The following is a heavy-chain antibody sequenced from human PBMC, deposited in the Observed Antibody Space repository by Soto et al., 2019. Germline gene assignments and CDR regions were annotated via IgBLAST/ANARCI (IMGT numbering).Heavy chain of an antibody. CDR2: IYYTGHT. CDR1: GVSINSGGYY. V-gene: IGHV4-31*03. J-gene: IGHJ3*02. CDR3: ARGSQLERDALDI. D-gene: IGHD1-1*01. Sequence: QVQLQESSPGLVKPSQTLSLTCSVSGVSINSGGYYWSWIRHHPGKGLEWIGYIYYTGHTFYNASLKSRVAMSLDTSKNQFFLKLSSVTAADTAVYYCARGSQLERDALDIWGQGTMVTVSS.